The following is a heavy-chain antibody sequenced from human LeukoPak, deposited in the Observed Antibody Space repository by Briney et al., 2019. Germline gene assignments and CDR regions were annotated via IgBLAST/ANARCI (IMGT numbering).Heavy chain of an antibody. D-gene: IGHD5-18*01. J-gene: IGHJ3*02. CDR1: GFTFSSYG. CDR3: AGDGGSSYAYDAFDI. V-gene: IGHV3-30*02. CDR2: IRYDGSNK. Sequence: GGSLRLSCAASGFTFSSYGMHWVRQAPGKGLEWVAFIRYDGSNKYYADSVKGRFTISRDNSKNTLYLQMNSLRAEDTGVYYCAGDGGSSYAYDAFDIWGQGTMVTVSS.